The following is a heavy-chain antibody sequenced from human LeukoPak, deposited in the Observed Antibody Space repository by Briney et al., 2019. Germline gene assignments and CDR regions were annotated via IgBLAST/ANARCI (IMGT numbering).Heavy chain of an antibody. D-gene: IGHD6-13*01. CDR3: ASGSSSWYSVGD. CDR2: ISSSSSYT. J-gene: IGHJ4*02. Sequence: NPGGSLRLSCAASGFTFSDYYMSWIRQAPGKGLEWVSYISSSSSYTNYADSVKGRFTISRDNAKNSLYLQMNSLTAEDTAVYYCASGSSSWYSVGDWGQGTLVTVSS. V-gene: IGHV3-11*03. CDR1: GFTFSDYY.